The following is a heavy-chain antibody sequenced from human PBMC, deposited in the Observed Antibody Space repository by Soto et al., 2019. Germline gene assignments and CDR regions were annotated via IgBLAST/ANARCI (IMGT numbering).Heavy chain of an antibody. D-gene: IGHD3-22*01. CDR2: IYYTGST. V-gene: IGHV4-61*01. J-gene: IGHJ4*02. CDR1: GGSVNTAPYH. CDR3: ARDHHSYYDTSGYYPYFDF. Sequence: SETLSLTCTVSGGSVNTAPYHWSWIRQSPRNGLEWIGNIYYTGSTNYNPSLESRVAISLDTSNNQFSLRLTSLTAADTAVYFCARDHHSYYDTSGYYPYFDFWGQGTLVTVSS.